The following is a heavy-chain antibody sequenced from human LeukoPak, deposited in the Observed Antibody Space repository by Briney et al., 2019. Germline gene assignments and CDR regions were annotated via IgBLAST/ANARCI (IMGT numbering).Heavy chain of an antibody. Sequence: SETLSLTCTVSGGSITSHYWSWIRQSPGKGLEWIGYIYSSGSTSYNPSLNSRVTISEDTPKNQFSLKVSSVTTADTAVYYCARQTLYNGNHYFDYWGQGTLVTVSS. D-gene: IGHD1-14*01. V-gene: IGHV4-4*09. CDR1: GGSITSHY. CDR2: IYSSGST. CDR3: ARQTLYNGNHYFDY. J-gene: IGHJ4*02.